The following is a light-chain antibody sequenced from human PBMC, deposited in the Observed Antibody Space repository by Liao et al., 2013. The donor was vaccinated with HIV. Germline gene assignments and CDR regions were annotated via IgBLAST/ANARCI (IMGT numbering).Light chain of an antibody. J-gene: IGLJ2*01. CDR3: QAWDSSSVV. CDR2: KDS. V-gene: IGLV3-25*03. CDR1: ALPKQY. Sequence: SYELTQPPSVSVSPGQTARITCSGDALPKQYAYWYQQKPGQAPVLVIYKDSERPSGIPERFSGSSSGTTVTLTISGVQAEDEADYYCQAWDSSSVVFGGGTNLTVL.